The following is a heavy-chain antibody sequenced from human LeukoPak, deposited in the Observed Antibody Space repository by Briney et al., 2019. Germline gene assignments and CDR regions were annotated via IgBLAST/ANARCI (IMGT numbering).Heavy chain of an antibody. J-gene: IGHJ6*02. CDR1: GFTYSSYG. CDR2: ISYDGSNK. CDR3: AKARLSGLAALRRGGYYAMDV. Sequence: GGSLRLSCAASGFTYSSYGMHWVRKAPGKGLEWVAVISYDGSNKYYADSVKGRFTISRDNSKNTLYPQMNSLRAEDTAVYYCAKARLSGLAALRRGGYYAMDVWGQGTTVTVSS. D-gene: IGHD3-22*01. V-gene: IGHV3-30*18.